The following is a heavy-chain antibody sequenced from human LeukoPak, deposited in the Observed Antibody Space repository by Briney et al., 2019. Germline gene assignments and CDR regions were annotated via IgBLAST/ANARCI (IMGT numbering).Heavy chain of an antibody. CDR1: GFTFSSYW. Sequence: GGSLRLSCAASGFTFSSYWMSWVRQAPGKGLEWVANIKQDGSEKYYVDSVKGRFTISRDNAKNSLYLQMNSLRAEDTAVYYCAKWGLVVPAAADYWGQGTLVTVSS. CDR2: IKQDGSEK. J-gene: IGHJ4*02. D-gene: IGHD2-2*01. V-gene: IGHV3-7*03. CDR3: AKWGLVVPAAADY.